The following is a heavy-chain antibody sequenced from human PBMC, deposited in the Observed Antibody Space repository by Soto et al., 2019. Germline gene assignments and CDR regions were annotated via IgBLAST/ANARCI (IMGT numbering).Heavy chain of an antibody. V-gene: IGHV3-74*01. CDR2: IKSDGSST. CDR1: GFTFSNYW. CDR3: ARGNNGMDV. J-gene: IGHJ6*02. Sequence: PGGSLRLSCAASGFTFSNYWIHWVRQAPGKGLVWVSRIKSDGSSTNYADSVKGRFTSSRDNAKNTLYLQLNSLRVEDTAVYYCARGNNGMDVWGQGTTVTVSS.